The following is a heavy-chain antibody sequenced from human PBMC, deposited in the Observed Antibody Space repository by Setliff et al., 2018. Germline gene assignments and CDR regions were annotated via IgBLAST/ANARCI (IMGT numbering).Heavy chain of an antibody. Sequence: GASVKVSCKASGGTFSSYAISWVRQAPGQGLEWMGGIIPILGIANYAQKFQGRVTITADESTSTAYMELSSLRSEDTAVYYCARAEVAAAGTPFDYWGQGTLVTVSS. D-gene: IGHD6-13*01. CDR3: ARAEVAAAGTPFDY. CDR1: GGTFSSYA. V-gene: IGHV1-69*10. CDR2: IIPILGIA. J-gene: IGHJ4*02.